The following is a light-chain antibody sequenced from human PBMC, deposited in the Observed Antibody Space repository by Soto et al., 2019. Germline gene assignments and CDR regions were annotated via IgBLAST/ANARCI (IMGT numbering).Light chain of an antibody. Sequence: QSVLTQPASVSGSPGQSITISCTGTSSDVSGYNYVSWYQQHPGKAPKLMIYDVSNRPSGASNRFSGSKSGNTASLTISGLQAEDEADYYCTSYTSSSTILFGGGTKLTVL. J-gene: IGLJ2*01. CDR3: TSYTSSSTIL. CDR1: SSDVSGYNY. CDR2: DVS. V-gene: IGLV2-14*01.